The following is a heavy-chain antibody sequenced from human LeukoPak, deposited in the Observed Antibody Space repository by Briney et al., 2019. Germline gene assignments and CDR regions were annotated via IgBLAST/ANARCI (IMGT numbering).Heavy chain of an antibody. CDR2: IYYSGGT. J-gene: IGHJ4*02. CDR3: ARAVSGQLLSHDY. CDR1: GGSISSYY. D-gene: IGHD2-2*01. V-gene: IGHV4-59*01. Sequence: PSETLSLTCTVSGGSISSYYWSWIRQPPGKRLEWIGYIYYSGGTNYNPSLKSRVTISVDTSKNQFSLKLSSVTAADTAVYYCARAVSGQLLSHDYWGQGTLVTVSS.